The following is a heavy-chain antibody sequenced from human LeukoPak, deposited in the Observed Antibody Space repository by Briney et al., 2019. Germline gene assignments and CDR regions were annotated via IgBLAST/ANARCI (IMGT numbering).Heavy chain of an antibody. D-gene: IGHD1-26*01. V-gene: IGHV4-39*07. CDR2: IYHSGNT. Sequence: SETLSLTCTVSGDSISGSSYYWGWIRQPPGKGLEWIGSIYHSGNTYYNPSLKSRVTVSLDTSKNQFSLKLTSVTAADTAVYYCARAVGATTYWGFDYWGRGTLVTVSS. J-gene: IGHJ4*02. CDR3: ARAVGATTYWGFDY. CDR1: GDSISGSSYY.